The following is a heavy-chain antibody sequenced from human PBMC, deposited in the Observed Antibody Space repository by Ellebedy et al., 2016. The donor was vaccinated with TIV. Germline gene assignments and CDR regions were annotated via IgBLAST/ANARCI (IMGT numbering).Heavy chain of an antibody. CDR1: GFTFDDHA. CDR3: ARGLGGHGNQRQVAY. D-gene: IGHD3-16*01. V-gene: IGHV3-9*01. CDR2: ISWNSLSK. J-gene: IGHJ4*02. Sequence: GGSLRLXCAASGFTFDDHAMHWVRQAPGKGLEWVSGISWNSLSKDYAASVKGRFIISRDNAKSSLYLEMNSLRPEDTALYYCARGLGGHGNQRQVAYWGQGTLVTVSS.